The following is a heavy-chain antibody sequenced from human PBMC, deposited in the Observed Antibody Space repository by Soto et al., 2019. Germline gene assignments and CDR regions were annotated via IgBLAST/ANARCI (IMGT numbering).Heavy chain of an antibody. CDR2: INSDGSST. D-gene: IGHD3-3*01. Sequence: PGGSLRLSCAASGFTFSSYWMHWVRQAPGKGLVWVSRINSDGSSTSYADSVKGRFTISRDNAKNTLYLQMNSLRAEDTAVYYCARDYYDFWSGYWSPPIWFDPWGQGTLVTVSS. CDR1: GFTFSSYW. CDR3: ARDYYDFWSGYWSPPIWFDP. J-gene: IGHJ5*02. V-gene: IGHV3-74*01.